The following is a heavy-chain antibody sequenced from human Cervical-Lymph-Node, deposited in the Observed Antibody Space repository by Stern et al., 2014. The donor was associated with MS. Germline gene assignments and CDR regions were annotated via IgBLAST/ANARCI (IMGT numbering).Heavy chain of an antibody. D-gene: IGHD3-10*01. Sequence: QVQLVQSGAEVKKPGASVKVSCKASGYTFTSYYMHWVRQAPGQGLEWMGIINPSGGSTSYAQKFQGRVTMTRDTSTSTVYMELSSLRSEDTAVYYCARDHKAGPIWFGDPADNWFDPWGQGTLVTVSS. J-gene: IGHJ5*02. CDR3: ARDHKAGPIWFGDPADNWFDP. CDR1: GYTFTSYY. V-gene: IGHV1-46*03. CDR2: INPSGGST.